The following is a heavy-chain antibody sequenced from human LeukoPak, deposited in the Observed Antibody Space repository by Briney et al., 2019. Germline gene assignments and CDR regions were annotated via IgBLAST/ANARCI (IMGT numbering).Heavy chain of an antibody. CDR2: IYCSGST. CDR3: ARDAYYGPGSLVY. J-gene: IGHJ4*02. D-gene: IGHD3-10*01. CDR1: GDSINGGGYY. V-gene: IGHV4-31*03. Sequence: SQTLSLTCTVSGDSINGGGYYWSWIRQHPGKGLEWIGYIYCSGSTYYNPSLKSRVTISVDTSKNQFSLKVSSVTVADTAVYYCARDAYYGPGSLVYWGQGTLVTVSS.